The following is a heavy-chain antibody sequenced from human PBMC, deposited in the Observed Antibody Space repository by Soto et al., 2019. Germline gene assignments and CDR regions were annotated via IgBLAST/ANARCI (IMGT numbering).Heavy chain of an antibody. Sequence: QVQLQESGPGPVKPSQTLSLTCTVSGGSITSSGYYWSWIRQHPGEGLEWIGFTSNSGSTSYNPSLKSRVTISVDTSSNQFSLNLKSVTAADTAVYYCARGGGSTKVDYWGQGTLVTVSP. D-gene: IGHD2-2*01. CDR2: TSNSGST. CDR1: GGSITSSGYY. J-gene: IGHJ4*02. V-gene: IGHV4-31*03. CDR3: ARGGGSTKVDY.